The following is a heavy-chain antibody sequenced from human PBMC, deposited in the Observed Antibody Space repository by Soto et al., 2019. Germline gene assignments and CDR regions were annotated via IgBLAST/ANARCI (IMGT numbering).Heavy chain of an antibody. J-gene: IGHJ4*02. V-gene: IGHV1-69*02. D-gene: IGHD6-13*01. CDR3: ARAVAAAGTEGWGYYFDY. CDR2: IIPILGIA. CDR1: GGTFSSYT. Sequence: ASVKVSCKASGGTFSSYTISWVRQAPGQGLEWMGRIIPILGIANYAQKFQGRVTITADKSTSTAYMELSSLRSEDTAVYYCARAVAAAGTEGWGYYFDYWGQGTLVTVSS.